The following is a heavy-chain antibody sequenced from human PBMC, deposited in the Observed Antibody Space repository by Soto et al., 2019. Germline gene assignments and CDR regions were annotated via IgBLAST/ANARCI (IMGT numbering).Heavy chain of an antibody. Sequence: GGSLRLSCAASGFTFSSYAMHWVRQAPGKGLEWVAVISYDGSNKYYADSVKGRFTISRDNSKNTLYLQMNSLRAEDTAVYYCARVKHWNPYYFDYWGQGTLVTVSS. V-gene: IGHV3-30-3*01. CDR1: GFTFSSYA. D-gene: IGHD1-1*01. J-gene: IGHJ4*02. CDR2: ISYDGSNK. CDR3: ARVKHWNPYYFDY.